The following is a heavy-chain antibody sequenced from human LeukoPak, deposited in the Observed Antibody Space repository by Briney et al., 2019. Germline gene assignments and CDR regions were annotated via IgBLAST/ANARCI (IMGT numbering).Heavy chain of an antibody. CDR3: ARDQVRGVTNWFDP. V-gene: IGHV4-59*01. CDR2: IYYSGST. J-gene: IGHJ5*02. D-gene: IGHD3-10*01. Sequence: SETLSLTCTVSGGSISSYYWSWIRQPPGKGLEWIGYIYYSGSTNYNPSLKSRVTISVDTSKNQFSLKLSSVTAADTAVYYCARDQVRGVTNWFDPWGQGTLVTVSS. CDR1: GGSISSYY.